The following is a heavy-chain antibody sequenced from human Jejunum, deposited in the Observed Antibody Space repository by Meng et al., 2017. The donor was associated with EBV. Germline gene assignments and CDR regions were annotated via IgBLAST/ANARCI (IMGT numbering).Heavy chain of an antibody. V-gene: IGHV3-74*01. Sequence: EVQLVESXXALVQXGGSRRLSCAASGFTFSTYWMHWVRQAPVKGLVWISRINENGRTTTYADSVKGRFTISRDNTKNTLYLQMNSLRAEDMAVYFCSRDLAGPYDDWGQGTLGTVSS. CDR1: GFTFSTYW. CDR3: SRDLAGPYDD. CDR2: INENGRTT. J-gene: IGHJ4*02.